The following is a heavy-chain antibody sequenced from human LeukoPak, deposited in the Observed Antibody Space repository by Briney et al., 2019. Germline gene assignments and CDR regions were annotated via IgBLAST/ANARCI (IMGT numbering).Heavy chain of an antibody. J-gene: IGHJ4*01. Sequence: GGSLRLSCAASGFTFSSYWMTWVRQAPGKGLEWVGNINRDGSDKYSADSVKGRFTISRDNAKNSLYLQLNSLRAEDTAVYYCARDVRYFDSVGQGTLVTVSS. V-gene: IGHV3-7*01. CDR1: GFTFSSYW. CDR3: ARDVRYFDS. D-gene: IGHD3-9*01. CDR2: INRDGSDK.